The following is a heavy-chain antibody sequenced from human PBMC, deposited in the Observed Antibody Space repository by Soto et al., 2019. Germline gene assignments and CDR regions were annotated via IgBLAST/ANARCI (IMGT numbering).Heavy chain of an antibody. D-gene: IGHD6-13*01. CDR3: ARFGSSWNFDY. J-gene: IGHJ4*02. CDR1: GFTFSSYW. Sequence: LRLSCAASGFTFSSYWMSWVRQAPGKGLEWVANIKQDGSERYYVDSVKGRFTISRDNAKNSLYLQMNSLRAEDTAVFYCARFGSSWNFDYWGQGTMVNVS. V-gene: IGHV3-7*01. CDR2: IKQDGSER.